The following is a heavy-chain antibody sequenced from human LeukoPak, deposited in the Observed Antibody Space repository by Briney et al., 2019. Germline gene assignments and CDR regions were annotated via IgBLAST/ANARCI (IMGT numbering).Heavy chain of an antibody. J-gene: IGHJ4*02. D-gene: IGHD3-3*01. V-gene: IGHV1-3*01. Sequence: ASVKVSCKASGYTFTSYAMHWVRQAPGQRLEWMGWINASNGNTKYSQKFQGRVTITRDTSASTAYMELSGLRSEDTAVYYCARDRAIFGVVIRKPGNYFDYWGQGTLVTVSS. CDR3: ARDRAIFGVVIRKPGNYFDY. CDR2: INASNGNT. CDR1: GYTFTSYA.